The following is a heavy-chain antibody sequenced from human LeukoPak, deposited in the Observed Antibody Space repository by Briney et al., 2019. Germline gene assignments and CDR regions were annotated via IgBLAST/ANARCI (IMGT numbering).Heavy chain of an antibody. V-gene: IGHV3-30*18. D-gene: IGHD5-12*01. Sequence: GGSMRLSCADSGFTFSSYGMHWVRQAPGKGLEWVAVISYDGSNKYYADSVKGRFTICRDNSKNTLYLQMNSLRAEDTAVYYCAKGRGVATIWGQGTLVTVSS. CDR1: GFTFSSYG. CDR3: AKGRGVATI. J-gene: IGHJ4*02. CDR2: ISYDGSNK.